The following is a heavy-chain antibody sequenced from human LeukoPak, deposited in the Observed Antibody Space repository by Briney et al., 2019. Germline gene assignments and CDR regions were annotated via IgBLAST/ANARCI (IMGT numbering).Heavy chain of an antibody. D-gene: IGHD3-10*01. Sequence: PSETLSLTCTVSGYSISSGYFWGWIRQPPGKGLEWIGEINHSGSTNYNPSLKSRVTISVDTSKNQFSLKLSSVTAADTAVYYCARGYYYGSGSYYRHWGQGTLVTVSS. CDR2: INHSGST. J-gene: IGHJ4*02. CDR3: ARGYYYGSGSYYRH. V-gene: IGHV4-38-2*02. CDR1: GYSISSGYF.